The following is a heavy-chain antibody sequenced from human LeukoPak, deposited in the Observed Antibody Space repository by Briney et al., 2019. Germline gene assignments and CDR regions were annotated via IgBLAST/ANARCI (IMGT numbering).Heavy chain of an antibody. CDR3: APEDCSGGSCYPFDY. V-gene: IGHV4-34*01. J-gene: IGHJ4*02. CDR2: INHSGST. D-gene: IGHD2-15*01. CDR1: GGSFGGYS. Sequence: KPSETLSLTWAVNGGSFGGYSGSWIRQPPGKGLEWFGEINHSGSTSYNPSLKSRVTISVDTSKNQFSLKLSSVTAADTAVYYCAPEDCSGGSCYPFDYWGQGTLVTVSS.